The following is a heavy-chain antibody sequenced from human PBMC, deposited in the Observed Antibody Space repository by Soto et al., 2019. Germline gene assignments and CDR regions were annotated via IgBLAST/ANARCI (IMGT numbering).Heavy chain of an antibody. V-gene: IGHV2-5*02. CDR1: GFSLTTRGVG. D-gene: IGHD6-6*01. CDR3: AHAYSSSPDDWFDV. Sequence: QITLKESGQTLVKPTQILTLTCTFSGFSLTTRGVGVGWIRQPPGEALEWLALIYWDDDERYSTSLRSSLTNTKDTSKNQVVLTRTNMEPVYTGTYYCAHAYSSSPDDWFDVWGQGTRVTVSS. J-gene: IGHJ3*01. CDR2: IYWDDDE.